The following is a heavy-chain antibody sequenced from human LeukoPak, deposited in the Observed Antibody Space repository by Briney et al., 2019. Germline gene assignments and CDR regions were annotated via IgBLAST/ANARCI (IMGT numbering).Heavy chain of an antibody. CDR1: GGTFSSYA. CDR3: ARALRERYYYYFMDV. D-gene: IGHD5-24*01. Sequence: ASVKVSCKASGGTFSSYAISWVRQAPGQGLERMGGIIPIFGTANYAQKFQGRVTITADESTSTAYMELSSLRSEDTAVYYCARALRERYYYYFMDVWGKGTTVTVSS. V-gene: IGHV1-69*13. CDR2: IIPIFGTA. J-gene: IGHJ6*03.